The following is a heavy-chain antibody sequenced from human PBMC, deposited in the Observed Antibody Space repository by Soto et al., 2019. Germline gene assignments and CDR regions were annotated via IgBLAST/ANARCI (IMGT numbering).Heavy chain of an antibody. V-gene: IGHV3-74*01. CDR1: GFTFSSYW. Sequence: PGGSLRLSCAASGFTFSSYWMHWVRQAPGKGLVWVSRINSDGSSTSYADSVKGRFTISRDNAKNTLYLQMNSLRSDDTAVYYCARSGYSYGYGDFDYWGQGTLVTVSS. D-gene: IGHD5-18*01. CDR2: INSDGSST. J-gene: IGHJ4*02. CDR3: ARSGYSYGYGDFDY.